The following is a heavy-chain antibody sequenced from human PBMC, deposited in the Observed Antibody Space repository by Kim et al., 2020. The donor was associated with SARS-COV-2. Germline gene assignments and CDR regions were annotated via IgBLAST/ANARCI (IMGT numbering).Heavy chain of an antibody. CDR3: ARDGGSSWLDY. Sequence: IYYADSVKGRFTISRDNAKNSVYLQMNSLRAEDTAVYDCARDGGSSWLDYWGQGTLVTVSS. V-gene: IGHV3-21*01. D-gene: IGHD6-13*01. J-gene: IGHJ4*02. CDR2: I.